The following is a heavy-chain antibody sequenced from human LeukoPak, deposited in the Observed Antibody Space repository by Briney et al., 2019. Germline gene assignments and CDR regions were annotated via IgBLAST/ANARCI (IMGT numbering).Heavy chain of an antibody. CDR3: ARVRYSSSWSYFDY. V-gene: IGHV4-59*12. J-gene: IGHJ4*02. CDR1: GGAISSYY. CDR2: IYYSVST. D-gene: IGHD6-13*01. Sequence: PSETLSLTCTVSGGAISSYYWSWIQQPPGKGLEWIGYIYYSVSTNYNPSLKSRVTMSVDTSKNQFSLKLSSVTAADTAVYYCARVRYSSSWSYFDYWGQGTLVTVSS.